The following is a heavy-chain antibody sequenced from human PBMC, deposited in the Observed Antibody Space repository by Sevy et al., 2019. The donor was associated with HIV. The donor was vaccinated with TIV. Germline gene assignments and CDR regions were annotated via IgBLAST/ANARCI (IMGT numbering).Heavy chain of an antibody. D-gene: IGHD1-26*01. CDR2: ISYDGSNK. J-gene: IGHJ4*02. CDR1: GFSFSYYG. Sequence: GGSLRLSCIGSGFSFSYYGIHWVRQAPGKGLEWVAVISYDGSNKYYADSVKGRFTISRDNSKNTLYLQMNSLRAEDTAVYYCARGIVVGAAHFDYWGQGTLVTVSS. V-gene: IGHV3-30*03. CDR3: ARGIVVGAAHFDY.